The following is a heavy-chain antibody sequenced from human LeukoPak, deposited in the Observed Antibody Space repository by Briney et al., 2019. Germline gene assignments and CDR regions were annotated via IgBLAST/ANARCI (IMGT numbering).Heavy chain of an antibody. CDR2: ISSSSSYI. CDR1: GFTFSSYS. D-gene: IGHD4-23*01. CDR3: AKDRGVATVVTHYYYMDV. J-gene: IGHJ6*03. V-gene: IGHV3-21*01. Sequence: PGGSLRLSCAASGFTFSSYSMNWVRQAPGKGLEWVSSISSSSSYIYYADSVKGRFTISRDNSKNTLYLQMNSLRAEDTAVYYCAKDRGVATVVTHYYYMDVWGKGTTVTISS.